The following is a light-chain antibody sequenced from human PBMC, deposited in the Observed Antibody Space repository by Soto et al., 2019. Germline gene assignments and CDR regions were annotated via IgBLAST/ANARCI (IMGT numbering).Light chain of an antibody. CDR1: SSDVGIYNL. CDR3: CSYTRSGSFV. J-gene: IGLJ1*01. Sequence: SVLTQPASVSGSPGQPITISCTGTSSDVGIYNLVSWYQHFPGKAPKLMIYEVNKRPSGVSNRFSGSKSGSTASLTISGLQADDEADYYCCSYTRSGSFVFGTGTKATVL. V-gene: IGLV2-23*02. CDR2: EVN.